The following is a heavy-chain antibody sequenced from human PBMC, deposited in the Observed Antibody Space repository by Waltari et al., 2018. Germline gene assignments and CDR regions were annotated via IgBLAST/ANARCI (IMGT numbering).Heavy chain of an antibody. CDR2: IWYDGSNK. Sequence: QVQLVESGGGVVQPGRSLRLSCAASGFPFSSSGMHWVRQAPGKGLEWVAVIWYDGSNKYYADSVKGRFTISRDNSKNTLYLQMNSLRAEDTAVYYCARRRRFLEWLREYGMDVWGQGTTVTVSS. D-gene: IGHD3-3*01. CDR1: GFPFSSSG. J-gene: IGHJ6*02. V-gene: IGHV3-33*01. CDR3: ARRRRFLEWLREYGMDV.